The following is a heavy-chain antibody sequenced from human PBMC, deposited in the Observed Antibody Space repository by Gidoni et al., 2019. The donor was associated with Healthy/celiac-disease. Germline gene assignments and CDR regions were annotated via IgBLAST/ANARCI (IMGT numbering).Heavy chain of an antibody. V-gene: IGHV3-21*01. CDR1: GFTFSSYS. D-gene: IGHD3-3*01. J-gene: IGHJ2*01. CDR2: ISSSSSYI. CDR3: ARDPGAILEWFLRQTRNLYFDL. Sequence: EVQLVESGGGLVTPGGSLRLSCAASGFTFSSYSMNWVRQAPWKGLEWVSSISSSSSYIYYADSVKGRFTISRDNAKNSLYLQMNSLRAEDTAVYYCARDPGAILEWFLRQTRNLYFDLWGRGTLVTVSS.